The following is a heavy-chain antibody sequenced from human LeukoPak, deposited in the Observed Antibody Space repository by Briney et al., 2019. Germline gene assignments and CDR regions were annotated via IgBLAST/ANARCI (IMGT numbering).Heavy chain of an antibody. D-gene: IGHD2-2*01. CDR3: ARGIVPAAKYYFDY. CDR2: IYYSRNT. Sequence: PSETLSLTCIVSGGSVSSGTYYWSWIRQPPGKGLEWIGYIYYSRNTNYNPSLKSRVTISIDTSKNHFSLKLSSVTAADTALYYCARGIVPAAKYYFDYWGQGTLVTVSS. CDR1: GGSVSSGTYY. V-gene: IGHV4-61*01. J-gene: IGHJ4*02.